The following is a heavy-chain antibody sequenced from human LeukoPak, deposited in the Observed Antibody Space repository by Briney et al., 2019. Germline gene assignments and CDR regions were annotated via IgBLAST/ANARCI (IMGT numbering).Heavy chain of an antibody. V-gene: IGHV4-59*01. CDR2: IYYSGST. Sequence: SETLSLTCTVSGGSISSYYWSWIRQPPGKGLEWIGYIYYSGSTNYNPSLKSRVTISVDTSKNQFSLKLSSVTAADTAVYYCASGWRQLVRVDAFDIWGQGTMVTVSS. CDR1: GGSISSYY. J-gene: IGHJ3*02. CDR3: ASGWRQLVRVDAFDI. D-gene: IGHD6-13*01.